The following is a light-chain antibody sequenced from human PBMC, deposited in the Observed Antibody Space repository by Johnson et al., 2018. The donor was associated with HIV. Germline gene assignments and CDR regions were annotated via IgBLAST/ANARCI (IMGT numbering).Light chain of an antibody. J-gene: IGLJ1*01. CDR1: SSNIGTND. Sequence: QSVLTQPPSVSAAPGQKVTVSCSGSSSNIGTNDVSWYQQFPGAAPKLLIYENNKRPSGIPDRFSGSKSGTSATLGITGLQTGDEADYYCATWDRSLTIGGVVGTRTKVIVL. CDR3: ATWDRSLTIGGV. V-gene: IGLV1-51*02. CDR2: ENN.